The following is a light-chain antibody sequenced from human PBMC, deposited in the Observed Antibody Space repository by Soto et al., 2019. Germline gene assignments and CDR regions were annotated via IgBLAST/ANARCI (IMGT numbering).Light chain of an antibody. CDR2: DAS. CDR3: QQYDNYPLT. Sequence: DIQMTQSPSTLSASVGDRVTITCRASQSMSTWLAWYQQKPGKAPNLLIYDASSLKSGVPSRCSGSGSGTEFTLTINSLQPDDFATYYCQQYDNYPLTFGGGTKVEIK. J-gene: IGKJ4*01. CDR1: QSMSTW. V-gene: IGKV1-5*01.